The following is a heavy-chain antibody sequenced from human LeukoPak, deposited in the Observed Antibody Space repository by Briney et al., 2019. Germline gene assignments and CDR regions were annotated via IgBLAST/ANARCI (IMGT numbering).Heavy chain of an antibody. J-gene: IGHJ3*02. D-gene: IGHD6-19*01. V-gene: IGHV1-69*13. CDR2: IIPIFGTA. Sequence: SVKVSCKASGGTFSSYAISWVRQAPGQGLEWMGGIIPIFGTANYAQKFQGRVTITADESTSTAYMELSSLRSEDTAVYYCARESDSSGRLATSDDAFDIWGQGTMVTVSS. CDR1: GGTFSSYA. CDR3: ARESDSSGRLATSDDAFDI.